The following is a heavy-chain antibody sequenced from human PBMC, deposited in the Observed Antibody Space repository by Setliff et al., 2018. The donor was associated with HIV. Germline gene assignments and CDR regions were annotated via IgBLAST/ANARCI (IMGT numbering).Heavy chain of an antibody. J-gene: IGHJ4*02. CDR2: IYYSGST. Sequence: SETLPLTCAVSNGSISRSSYYWGWIRQPPGKGPEWVGSIYYSGSTYYSPSLKSRVTISVDTSKRQFFLHLNSVTAADTAVYYCAREAARVVDFWGQGTLVTVSS. D-gene: IGHD6-25*01. V-gene: IGHV4-39*02. CDR1: NGSISRSSYY. CDR3: AREAARVVDF.